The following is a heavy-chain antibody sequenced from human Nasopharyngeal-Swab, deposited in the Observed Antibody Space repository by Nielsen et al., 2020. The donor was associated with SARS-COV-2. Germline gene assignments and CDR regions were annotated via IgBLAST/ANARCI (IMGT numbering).Heavy chain of an antibody. CDR2: ISYDGNNK. Sequence: GGSLRLSCAASGFTFSSYAMHWVRQAPGKGLEWVAVISYDGNNKYYADSVKGRFTISRDNSKNTLYLQMNSLRAEDTATYYCAKDRLPDGAWDIDYWGQGTLVTVSS. CDR3: AKDRLPDGAWDIDY. D-gene: IGHD2-21*02. V-gene: IGHV3-30-3*01. CDR1: GFTFSSYA. J-gene: IGHJ4*02.